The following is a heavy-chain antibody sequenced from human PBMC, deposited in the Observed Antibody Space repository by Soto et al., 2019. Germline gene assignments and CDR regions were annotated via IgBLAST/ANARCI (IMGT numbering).Heavy chain of an antibody. J-gene: IGHJ5*02. CDR3: ARDPTGGYCSSTSCYYRFDP. Sequence: AASVKVSCKASGGTFSSYAISWVRQAPGQGLEWMGGIIPIFGTANYVQKFQGRVTITADKSTSTAYMELSSLRSEDTAVYYCARDPTGGYCSSTSCYYRFDPWGQGTLVTVSS. CDR1: GGTFSSYA. CDR2: IIPIFGTA. V-gene: IGHV1-69*06. D-gene: IGHD2-2*01.